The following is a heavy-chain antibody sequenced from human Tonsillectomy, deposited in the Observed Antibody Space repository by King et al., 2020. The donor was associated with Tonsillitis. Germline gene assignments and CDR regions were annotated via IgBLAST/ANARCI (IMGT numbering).Heavy chain of an antibody. Sequence: VQLVQSGAEVKKPGSSVKVSCKASGGTFRSYAISWVRQAPGQGLEWMGGIIPIFGTANYAQKFQGRVTISADESTSTAYMELSSLRSEDTAVYYCARAREYSSGWDDAFDIWGQGTMVTVSS. CDR3: ARAREYSSGWDDAFDI. V-gene: IGHV1-69*01. CDR2: IIPIFGTA. J-gene: IGHJ3*02. CDR1: GGTFRSYA. D-gene: IGHD6-19*01.